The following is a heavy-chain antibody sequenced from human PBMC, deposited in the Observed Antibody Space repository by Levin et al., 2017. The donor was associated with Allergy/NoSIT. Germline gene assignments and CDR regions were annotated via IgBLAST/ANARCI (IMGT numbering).Heavy chain of an antibody. V-gene: IGHV1-69*13. CDR3: ATLKSPELRFLEWSGRVAYYYGMDV. J-gene: IGHJ6*02. Sequence: EASVKVSCKASGGTFSSYAISWVRQAPGQGLEWMGGIIPIFGTANYAQKFQGRVTITADESTSTAYMELSSLRSEDTAVYYCATLKSPELRFLEWSGRVAYYYGMDVWGQGTTVTVSS. CDR1: GGTFSSYA. CDR2: IIPIFGTA. D-gene: IGHD3-3*01.